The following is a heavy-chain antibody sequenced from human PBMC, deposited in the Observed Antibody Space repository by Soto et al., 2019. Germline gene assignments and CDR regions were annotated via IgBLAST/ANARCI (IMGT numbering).Heavy chain of an antibody. D-gene: IGHD2-2*01. Sequence: ASVKVSCKASGYTFNRYGISWVRQAPGQGLEWMGWISAYNGNTNYAQKLQGRVTMTTDTSTSTAYMELRSLRSDDTAVYYCARDFYANSTWFDSWGQGTLVTVSS. CDR3: ARDFYANSTWFDS. V-gene: IGHV1-18*01. J-gene: IGHJ5*01. CDR1: GYTFNRYG. CDR2: ISAYNGNT.